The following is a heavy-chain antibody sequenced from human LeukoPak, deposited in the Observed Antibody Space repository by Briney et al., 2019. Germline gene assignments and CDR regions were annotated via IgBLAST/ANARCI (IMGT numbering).Heavy chain of an antibody. V-gene: IGHV3-30*04. J-gene: IGHJ4*02. CDR1: GFTFSNYA. D-gene: IGHD2-8*01. Sequence: GGSLRLSCAASGFTFSNYAMNWVCQAPGKGLEWVAAISDDGRHNYYADSVKGRFTISRDNSKSTLYLQMNSLRDDDSAAYFCARVYLERLTAGYFDHWGQGTQVTVSP. CDR3: ARVYLERLTAGYFDH. CDR2: ISDDGRHN.